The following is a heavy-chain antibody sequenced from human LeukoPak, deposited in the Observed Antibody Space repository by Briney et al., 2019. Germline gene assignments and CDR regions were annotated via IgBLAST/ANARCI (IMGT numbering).Heavy chain of an antibody. CDR3: ARGSSSWFYLDY. V-gene: IGHV4-31*03. J-gene: IGHJ4*02. D-gene: IGHD6-13*01. CDR1: GGSICSGGYY. CDR2: IHYSGDT. Sequence: SETLSLTCTVSGGSICSGGYYWSWIRQHPGKGLEWIGYIHYSGDTYYSPSLKSRLTISVDTSKNQFSLRLRSVTAADTAVYYCARGSSSWFYLDYWGQGTLVTVSS.